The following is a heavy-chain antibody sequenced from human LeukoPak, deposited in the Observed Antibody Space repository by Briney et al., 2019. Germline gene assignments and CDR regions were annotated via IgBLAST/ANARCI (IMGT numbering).Heavy chain of an antibody. V-gene: IGHV1-18*01. Sequence: ASVKVSCKTSGYTFTTYGITWVRRAPGQGLEWMGWISTYNANTNYAQKLQGRVTMTTDPSTRTAYMELRSLTSDDTAVYYCTRDSALGYCSSTSCYLIDYWGQGTLVTVSS. J-gene: IGHJ4*02. D-gene: IGHD2-2*01. CDR3: TRDSALGYCSSTSCYLIDY. CDR1: GYTFTTYG. CDR2: ISTYNANT.